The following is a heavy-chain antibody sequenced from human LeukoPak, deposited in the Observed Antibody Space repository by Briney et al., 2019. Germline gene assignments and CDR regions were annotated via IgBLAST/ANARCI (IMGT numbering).Heavy chain of an antibody. CDR2: IWYDGSSK. J-gene: IGHJ4*02. D-gene: IGHD3-22*01. CDR1: GFTFSSYG. V-gene: IGHV3-33*01. Sequence: GGSLRLSCTASGFTFSSYGMHWVRQAPGKGLEWVAVIWYDGSSKYYADSVKGRFTISRDNSKNTLYLQMNSLRAEDTAVYYCARAGYYDSSGYDYWGQGTLVTVSS. CDR3: ARAGYYDSSGYDY.